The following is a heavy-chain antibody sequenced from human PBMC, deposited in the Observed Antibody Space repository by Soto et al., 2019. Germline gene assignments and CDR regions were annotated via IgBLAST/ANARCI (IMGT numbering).Heavy chain of an antibody. CDR1: GGSISGGDYH. CDR3: AAGSCSSSGCYWFDP. D-gene: IGHD2-2*01. CDR2: IYGSAT. J-gene: IGHJ5*02. Sequence: PSETLSLTCTVSGGSISGGDYHWSWIRQPPGKGLEWVGYIYGSATYHNPSLKSGVIISGDTSKNQFSLQLSSVTAADTAVYYCAAGSCSSSGCYWFDPWGQGTLVTVSS. V-gene: IGHV4-30-4*01.